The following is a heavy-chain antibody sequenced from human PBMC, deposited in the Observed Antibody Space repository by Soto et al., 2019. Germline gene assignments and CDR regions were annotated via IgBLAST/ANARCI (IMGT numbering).Heavy chain of an antibody. CDR3: AKGGWAAAGPVLPDAFDI. V-gene: IGHV3-30*18. CDR2: ISYDGSNK. CDR1: GFTFSSYG. Sequence: QVQLVESGGGVVQPGRSLRLSCAASGFTFSSYGMHWVRQAPGKGLEWVAVISYDGSNKYYADSVKGRFTISRDNSKNTLYLHMNSLRAEDTAVYYCAKGGWAAAGPVLPDAFDIWGQGTMVTVSS. D-gene: IGHD6-13*01. J-gene: IGHJ3*02.